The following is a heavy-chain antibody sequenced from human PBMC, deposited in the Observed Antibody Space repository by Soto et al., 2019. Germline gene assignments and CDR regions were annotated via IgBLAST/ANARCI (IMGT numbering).Heavy chain of an antibody. CDR3: ARHVGSGAKYYYYYYGKDV. V-gene: IGHV5-51*01. CDR1: GYSFTSYW. D-gene: IGHD3-3*01. CDR2: IYPGDSDT. Sequence: PGQSLKISCKGSGYSFTSYWIDWVRQMPGKGLEWMGIIYPGDSDTRYSPSFQGQVTISADKSISTAYLQWSSPKASHTPIYYCARHVGSGAKYYYYYYGKDVCGQGTTVTSP. J-gene: IGHJ6*02.